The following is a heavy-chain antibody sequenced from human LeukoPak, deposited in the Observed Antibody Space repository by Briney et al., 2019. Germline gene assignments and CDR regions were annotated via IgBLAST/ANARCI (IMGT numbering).Heavy chain of an antibody. CDR3: AKDDDWLRFEH. D-gene: IGHD5-12*01. J-gene: IGHJ4*02. Sequence: PWGSLRLSCAASGFTFSDYYMSWIRQVPGKGLEWVSGISGSGGRTYYADSVKGRFTISRDNSNHMLYLQMNSLIAEDTAIYYCAKDDDWLRFEHWGRGTPVSVSS. CDR1: GFTFSDYY. CDR2: ISGSGGRT. V-gene: IGHV3-23*01.